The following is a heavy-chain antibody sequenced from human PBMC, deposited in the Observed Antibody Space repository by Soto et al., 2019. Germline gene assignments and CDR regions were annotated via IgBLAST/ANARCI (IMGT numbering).Heavy chain of an antibody. CDR1: GFTFSSYA. CDR3: AKALGYSYGFDY. J-gene: IGHJ4*02. D-gene: IGHD5-18*01. Sequence: GGSLRLSCAASGFTFSSYAMSWVRQAPGKGLEWVSAISGSGGSTYYADSVKGRFAISRDNSKNTLYLQMNSLRAEDTAVYYWAKALGYSYGFDYWGQGTRVSVAS. CDR2: ISGSGGST. V-gene: IGHV3-23*01.